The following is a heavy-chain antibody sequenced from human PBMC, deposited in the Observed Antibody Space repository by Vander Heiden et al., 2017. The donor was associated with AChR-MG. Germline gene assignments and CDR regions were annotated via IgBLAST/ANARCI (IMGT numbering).Heavy chain of an antibody. CDR1: GFTVSSNY. CDR2: IYSGGST. J-gene: IGHJ4*02. Sequence: EVQLVESGGGLVQPGGSLRLSWAAPGFTVSSNYMSWVRQAPGKGLEWVSVIYSGGSTYYADSVKGRFTISRDNSKNTLYLQMNSLRAEDTAVYYCARVEGATLFVGYWGQGTLVTVSS. CDR3: ARVEGATLFVGY. V-gene: IGHV3-66*01. D-gene: IGHD1-26*01.